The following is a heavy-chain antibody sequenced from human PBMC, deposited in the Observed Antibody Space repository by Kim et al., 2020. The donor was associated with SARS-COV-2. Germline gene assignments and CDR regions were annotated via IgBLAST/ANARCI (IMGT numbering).Heavy chain of an antibody. CDR2: ISGSGGST. D-gene: IGHD6-6*01. J-gene: IGHJ6*02. Sequence: GGSLRLSCAASGFTFSSYAMSWVRQAPGKGLEWVSAISGSGGSTYYADSVKGRFTISRDNSKNTLYLQMNSLRAEDTAVYYCAKVESSSSWYYYYGMDVWGQGTTVTVSS. CDR1: GFTFSSYA. CDR3: AKVESSSSWYYYYGMDV. V-gene: IGHV3-23*01.